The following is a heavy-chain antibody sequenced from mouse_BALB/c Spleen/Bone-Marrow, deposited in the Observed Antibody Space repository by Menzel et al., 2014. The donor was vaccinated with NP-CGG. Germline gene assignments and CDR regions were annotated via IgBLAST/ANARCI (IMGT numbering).Heavy chain of an antibody. J-gene: IGHJ3*01. V-gene: IGHV14-3*02. D-gene: IGHD2-1*01. CDR1: GFNIKDTY. CDR3: ARGRLLWYPWFAY. CDR2: IDPANGNT. Sequence: EVQLQESGAELVKPGASVKLSCTASGFNIKDTYMHWVKQRPEQGLEWIGRIDPANGNTKYARKFQGKATITPDTSSNTAYLQLISLTSDDTSFYYFARGRLLWYPWFAYLGQWTLVTVSA.